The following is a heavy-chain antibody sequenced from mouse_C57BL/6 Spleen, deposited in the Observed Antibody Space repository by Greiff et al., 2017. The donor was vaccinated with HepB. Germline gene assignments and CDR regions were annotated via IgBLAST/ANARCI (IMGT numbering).Heavy chain of an antibody. J-gene: IGHJ4*01. CDR1: GFSLTSYA. V-gene: IGHV2-9-1*01. CDR2: IWTGGGT. D-gene: IGHD2-5*01. Sequence: QVQLQQSGPGLVAPSQSLSITCTVSGFSLTSYAISWVRQQPGKGLEWLGVIWTGGGTNYNSALKSRLSISKDNSKSQVFLKMNSLQTDDTARYYCARAYYSNYYAMDYWGQGTSVTVSS. CDR3: ARAYYSNYYAMDY.